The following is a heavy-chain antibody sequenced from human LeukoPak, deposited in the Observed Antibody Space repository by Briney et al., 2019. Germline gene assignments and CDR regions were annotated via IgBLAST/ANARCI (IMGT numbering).Heavy chain of an antibody. V-gene: IGHV1-46*01. Sequence: ASVKVSCKASGYTFTSYYMHWVRQAPGQGLEWMGIINPSGGSTSYAQKFQGRVTMTRDTSTSTVYMELSSLRSEDTAVYYCARASVYLDYDYVWGSYRSAPGLWGQGTLVTVSS. CDR1: GYTFTSYY. D-gene: IGHD3-16*02. CDR2: INPSGGST. CDR3: ARASVYLDYDYVWGSYRSAPGL. J-gene: IGHJ4*02.